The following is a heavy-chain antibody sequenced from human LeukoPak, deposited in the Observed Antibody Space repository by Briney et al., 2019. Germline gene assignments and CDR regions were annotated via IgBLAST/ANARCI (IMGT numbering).Heavy chain of an antibody. J-gene: IGHJ4*02. V-gene: IGHV4-59*08. CDR2: IYYSGST. D-gene: IGHD2-15*01. CDR1: GGSISSYY. Sequence: SETLSLTCTVSGGSISSYYWSWIRQPPGKGLEWIGYIYYSGSTNYNPSLKSRVTISVDTSKNQFSLKLSSVTAVDTAVYYCARSGGWFLDYWGQGTLVTVSS. CDR3: ARSGGWFLDY.